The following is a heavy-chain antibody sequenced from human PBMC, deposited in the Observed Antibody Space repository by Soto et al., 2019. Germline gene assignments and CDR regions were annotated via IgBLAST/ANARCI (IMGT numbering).Heavy chain of an antibody. J-gene: IGHJ2*01. V-gene: IGHV3-30*18. CDR3: VKGATGGPRGYFDL. CDR2: TSYDGSNK. D-gene: IGHD3-16*01. CDR1: GFTFNTYG. Sequence: QVQMVESGGGVVQPGRSLRLSCAASGFTFNTYGMHWVRQAPGKGLEWVAVTSYDGSNKYYADSVKGRFTISRDNAKNTLYVEMNCLRVEDTAVYYCVKGATGGPRGYFDLWGRGTLVTVSS.